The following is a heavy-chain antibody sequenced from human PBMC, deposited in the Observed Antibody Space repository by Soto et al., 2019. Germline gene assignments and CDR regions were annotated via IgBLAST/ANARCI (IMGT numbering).Heavy chain of an antibody. CDR1: GFTFSSYA. J-gene: IGHJ6*02. CDR3: AREGRRYDFWSGYYNDYYYYGMDV. V-gene: IGHV3-30*04. CDR2: ISYDGRNK. Sequence: AGGSLRLSCAASGFTFSSYAMHWVRQAPGKGLEWVAVISYDGRNKYYADSVKGRFTISRDNSKNTLYLQMNSLRAKDTDVYYCAREGRRYDFWSGYYNDYYYYGMDVWGQGTTVTVSS. D-gene: IGHD3-3*01.